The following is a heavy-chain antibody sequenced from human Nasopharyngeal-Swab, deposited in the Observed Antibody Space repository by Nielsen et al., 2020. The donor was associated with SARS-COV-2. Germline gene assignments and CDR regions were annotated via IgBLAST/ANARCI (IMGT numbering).Heavy chain of an antibody. CDR1: GFTFTNYW. CDR3: ARVLDYCDSSGYDTWDVFAL. Sequence: GESLKISCAVSGFTFTNYWMHWVRRTPGKGLVWASRINIDGSRTGYADSVKGRFTISRDNAKNTLFLQMNSLRAEDTAVYYCARVLDYCDSSGYDTWDVFALWGQGTMVTVSS. CDR2: INIDGSRT. J-gene: IGHJ3*01. V-gene: IGHV3-74*01. D-gene: IGHD3-22*01.